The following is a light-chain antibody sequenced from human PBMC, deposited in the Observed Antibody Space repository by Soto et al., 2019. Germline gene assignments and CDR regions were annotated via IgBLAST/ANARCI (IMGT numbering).Light chain of an antibody. CDR2: GVS. Sequence: IVLTQSPGTLSLSPGERATLSCRASQSLSGNYLAWYQQKPGQAPRLLIFGVSSRATGIPDRFSGSGSGTDFTLTINRLEPEDFAVYYCHHYGSSPYTFGLGTKLEIK. V-gene: IGKV3-20*01. J-gene: IGKJ2*01. CDR3: HHYGSSPYT. CDR1: QSLSGNY.